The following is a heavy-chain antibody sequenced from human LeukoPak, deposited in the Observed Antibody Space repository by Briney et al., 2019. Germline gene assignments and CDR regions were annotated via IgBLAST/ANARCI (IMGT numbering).Heavy chain of an antibody. D-gene: IGHD1-26*01. V-gene: IGHV1-46*01. J-gene: IGHJ4*02. CDR2: INPGADTT. CDR3: ARGASSGSLPDY. Sequence: ASVEVSCKASGYTFTNYFMHWVRQAPGQGLEWMGIINPGADTTTYAQKFHGRLTMTRDTSTSTVYMQLSSLGSEDTAVYYCARGASSGSLPDYWGQGTLVTVSS. CDR1: GYTFTNYF.